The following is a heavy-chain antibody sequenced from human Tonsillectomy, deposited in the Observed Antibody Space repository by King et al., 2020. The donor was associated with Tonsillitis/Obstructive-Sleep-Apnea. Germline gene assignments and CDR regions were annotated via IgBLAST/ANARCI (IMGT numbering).Heavy chain of an antibody. CDR1: GYTFTTYD. CDR3: ARVLDYYYYMDV. CDR2: ISAYNGNT. J-gene: IGHJ6*03. V-gene: IGHV1-18*01. Sequence: QLVQSGAEMKKPGASVKVSCKASGYTFTTYDISWVRQAPGQALEWMGWISAYNGNTNSAQKLQGRVNMTTDTSTSTAYMELRSLGSDDTAVYYCARVLDYYYYMDVWGKGTTVTVSS.